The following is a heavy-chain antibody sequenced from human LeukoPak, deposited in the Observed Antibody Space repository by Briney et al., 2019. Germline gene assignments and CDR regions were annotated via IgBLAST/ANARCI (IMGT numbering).Heavy chain of an antibody. J-gene: IGHJ6*02. CDR1: GGSFSGYY. CDR2: INHSGST. CDR3: AHIKGPTDYYDSSGYYPKPYYYYYYGMDV. D-gene: IGHD3-22*01. Sequence: SEILSLTCAVYGGSFSGYYWSWIRQPPGKGLEWIGEINHSGSTNYNPSLKSRVTISVDTSKNQFSLKLSSVTAADTAVYYCAHIKGPTDYYDSSGYYPKPYYYYYYGMDVWGQGTTVTVSS. V-gene: IGHV4-34*01.